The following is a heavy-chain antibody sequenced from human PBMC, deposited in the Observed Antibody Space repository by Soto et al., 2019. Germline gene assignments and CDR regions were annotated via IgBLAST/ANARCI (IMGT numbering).Heavy chain of an antibody. V-gene: IGHV3-23*01. CDR2: ITTRAGAT. Sequence: EVQLLESGGGLVQPGGSLRLSCAGSGFTFSSYAMSWVRQAPRKGLEWVSAITTRAGATYYADSVKGRFTISRDNAQNTLYLQMNSLRAEDTAVYYCSKERIAVALNYFDSWGQGTLVTVSS. J-gene: IGHJ4*02. CDR1: GFTFSSYA. CDR3: SKERIAVALNYFDS. D-gene: IGHD6-19*01.